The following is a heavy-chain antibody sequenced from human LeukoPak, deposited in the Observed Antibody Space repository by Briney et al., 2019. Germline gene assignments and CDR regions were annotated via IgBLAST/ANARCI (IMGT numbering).Heavy chain of an antibody. V-gene: IGHV1-69*05. Sequence: GASVKVSCKASGGTFSSYAISWVRQAPGQGLEWMGGIIPIFGTANYAQKFQGRVTMTRDMSTSTVYMELSSLRSEDTAVYYCARDMVRGTTGFDPWGQGTLVTVSS. CDR2: IIPIFGTA. CDR3: ARDMVRGTTGFDP. J-gene: IGHJ5*02. CDR1: GGTFSSYA. D-gene: IGHD3-10*01.